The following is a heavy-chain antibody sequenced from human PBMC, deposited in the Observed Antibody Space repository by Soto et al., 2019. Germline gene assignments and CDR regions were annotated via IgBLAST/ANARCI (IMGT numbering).Heavy chain of an antibody. CDR1: GFTFSSYS. V-gene: IGHV3-21*01. D-gene: IGHD3-3*01. CDR3: ARGGDFWSGYPEYYYYYYYMDV. CDR2: ISSSSSYI. Sequence: PGGSLRLSCAASGFTFSSYSMNWVRQAPGKGLEWVSSISSSSSYIYYADSVKGRFTISRDNAKNSLYLQMNSLRAEDTAVYYCARGGDFWSGYPEYYYYYYYMDVWGKGTTVTVSS. J-gene: IGHJ6*03.